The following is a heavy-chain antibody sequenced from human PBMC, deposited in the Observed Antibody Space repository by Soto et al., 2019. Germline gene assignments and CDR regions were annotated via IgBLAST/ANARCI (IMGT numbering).Heavy chain of an antibody. J-gene: IGHJ5*02. CDR1: GYTFTNYG. Sequence: QGQLVQAGGEVKKPGASVKVSCKASGYTFTNYGISWVRQAPGQGLEWMGWINVYNGNTKYVQKVHGRVTMTTDTPTSTAYMELRSLRSDDPAVYYCARGVGSGSYYNHYNWFDPWGQGTLVTVSS. CDR3: ARGVGSGSYYNHYNWFDP. V-gene: IGHV1-18*01. D-gene: IGHD3-10*01. CDR2: INVYNGNT.